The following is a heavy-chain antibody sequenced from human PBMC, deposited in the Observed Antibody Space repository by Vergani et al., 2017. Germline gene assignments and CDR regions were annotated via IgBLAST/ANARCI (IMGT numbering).Heavy chain of an antibody. CDR1: GYTFTSYG. CDR2: IRGYNGNT. Sequence: QVQLVQSGAEVKKPGASVKVSCKASGYTFTSYGISWVRQAPGQGLEWMGWIRGYNGNTNYAQKLQGRVTMTTDTSTSTAYMELRSLRSDDTAVYYCAREDIEVYYGRGSYVDYWGQGTLVTVSS. V-gene: IGHV1-18*01. D-gene: IGHD3-10*01. CDR3: AREDIEVYYGRGSYVDY. J-gene: IGHJ4*02.